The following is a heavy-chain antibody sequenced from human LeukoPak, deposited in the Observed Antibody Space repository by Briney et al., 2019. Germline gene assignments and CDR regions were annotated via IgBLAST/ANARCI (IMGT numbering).Heavy chain of an antibody. Sequence: GGSLRLSCAASGFTFSSYSMNWVRQAPGKGLEWVSSISSSSSYIYYADSVKGRFTISKDNAKNSLYLQMNSLRAEDTAVYYCARDRLAVAFPDAFDIWGQGTMVTVSS. CDR3: ARDRLAVAFPDAFDI. D-gene: IGHD6-19*01. J-gene: IGHJ3*02. CDR2: ISSSSSYI. V-gene: IGHV3-21*01. CDR1: GFTFSSYS.